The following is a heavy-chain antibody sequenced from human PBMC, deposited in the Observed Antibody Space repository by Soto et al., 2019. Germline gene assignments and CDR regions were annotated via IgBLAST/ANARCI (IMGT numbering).Heavy chain of an antibody. CDR2: IYSGGST. CDR3: AGWTKEWALGGYYMDV. D-gene: IGHD2-8*01. V-gene: IGHV3-66*01. CDR1: GLTVSRKY. Sequence: EVQLVESGGGLVQPGGSLRLSCAASGLTVSRKYMSWVRQAPGKGLEWVSVIYSGGSTYYADSVKGRFIISRDNSKNTLYLQMNSLRAEDTAVYYCAGWTKEWALGGYYMDVWGNGTTVTVSS. J-gene: IGHJ6*03.